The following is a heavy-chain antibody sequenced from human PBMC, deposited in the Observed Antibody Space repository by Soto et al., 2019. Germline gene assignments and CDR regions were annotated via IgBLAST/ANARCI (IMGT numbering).Heavy chain of an antibody. D-gene: IGHD2-15*01. CDR2: IIPIFGTA. CDR1: GGTFSSYA. V-gene: IGHV1-69*06. CDR3: ARVAQDSVVVVAATRGTAFDI. Sequence: QVQLVQSGAEVKKPGSSVKVSCKASGGTFSSYAISWVRQAPGQGLEWMGGIIPIFGTANYAQKFQGRVRITADKPTSTAYMELSSLRSEDTAVYYCARVAQDSVVVVAATRGTAFDIWGKGTMVTVSS. J-gene: IGHJ3*02.